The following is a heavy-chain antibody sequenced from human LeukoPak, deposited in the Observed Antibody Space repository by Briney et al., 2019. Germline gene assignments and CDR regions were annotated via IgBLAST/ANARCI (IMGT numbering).Heavy chain of an antibody. D-gene: IGHD2-15*01. J-gene: IGHJ4*02. CDR1: GDSISSSGYS. CDR3: ARGPYCNGGSCYYPEYYLDY. CDR2: LFYSGGT. V-gene: IGHV4-30-4*07. Sequence: PSETLSLTCAVSGDSISSSGYSWSWIRQPPGEGLEWIGNLFYSGGTYFNPSLKSRVTISVDTSKNQLSLTLSSLTAADTAVYYCARGPYCNGGSCYYPEYYLDYWGQGTLVIVSS.